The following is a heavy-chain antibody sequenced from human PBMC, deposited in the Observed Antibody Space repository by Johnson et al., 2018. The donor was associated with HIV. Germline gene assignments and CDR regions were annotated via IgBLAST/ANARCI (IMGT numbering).Heavy chain of an antibody. V-gene: IGHV3-NL1*01. D-gene: IGHD3-22*01. CDR2: ISGRGDNT. J-gene: IGHJ3*02. CDR3: ARGNRQYYYDSSGDAFDI. CDR1: GFTFSSYG. Sequence: QVQLVESGGGVVQPGGSLRLSCAASGFTFSSYGMHWVRQAPGKGLEWVSVISGRGDNTYYADPVKGRFPISRDNSKNTLYLQISSLRAGDTAVYYCARGNRQYYYDSSGDAFDIWGQGTMVTVSS.